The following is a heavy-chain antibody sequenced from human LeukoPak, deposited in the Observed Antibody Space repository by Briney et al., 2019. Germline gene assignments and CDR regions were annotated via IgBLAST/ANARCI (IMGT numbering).Heavy chain of an antibody. CDR1: GFTVSSNY. D-gene: IGHD3-3*01. V-gene: IGHV3-66*01. J-gene: IGHJ5*02. CDR2: IYSGGNT. CDR3: ARGIGSQLRSGWFDP. Sequence: RGSLRLSCAASGFTVSSNYMSWVRQAPGKGLEWVSAIYSGGNTYYADSVEGRFTMSRDNSKNTLYLQMNSLRAEDTAVYYCARGIGSQLRSGWFDPWGQGTLVTVSS.